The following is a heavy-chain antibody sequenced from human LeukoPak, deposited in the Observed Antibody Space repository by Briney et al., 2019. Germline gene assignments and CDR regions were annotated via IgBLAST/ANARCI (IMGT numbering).Heavy chain of an antibody. D-gene: IGHD3/OR15-3a*01. J-gene: IGHJ3*02. Sequence: GGSLRLSCAASGFTFSSYSMNWVRQAPGKGLEWVSYISSSSSTIYYADSVKGRFTTSRDNAKNSLYLQMNSLRAEDTAVYYCARLDWSNAFDIWGQGTMVTVSS. V-gene: IGHV3-48*01. CDR1: GFTFSSYS. CDR2: ISSSSSTI. CDR3: ARLDWSNAFDI.